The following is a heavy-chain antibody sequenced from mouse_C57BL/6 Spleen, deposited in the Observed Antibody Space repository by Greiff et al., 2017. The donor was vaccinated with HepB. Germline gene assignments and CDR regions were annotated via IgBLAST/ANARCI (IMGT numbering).Heavy chain of an antibody. CDR3: ARSGMGQGWYFDV. J-gene: IGHJ1*03. D-gene: IGHD3-3*01. CDR2: ISSGGSYT. Sequence: EVKLMESGGDLVKPGGSLKLSCAASGFTFSSYGMSWVRQTPDKRLEWVATISSGGSYTYYPDSVKGRFTISRDNAKNTLYLQMSSLKSEDTAMYYCARSGMGQGWYFDVWGTGTTVTVSS. V-gene: IGHV5-6*01. CDR1: GFTFSSYG.